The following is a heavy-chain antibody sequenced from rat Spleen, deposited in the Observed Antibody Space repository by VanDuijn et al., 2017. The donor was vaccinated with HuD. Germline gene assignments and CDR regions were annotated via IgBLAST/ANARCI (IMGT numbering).Heavy chain of an antibody. J-gene: IGHJ2*01. CDR1: GFTFRDYG. V-gene: IGHV5-29*01. Sequence: EVQLVESGGGLVQPGRSLKLSCAASGFTFRDYGMAWVRQAPTKGLEWVATISSDGGRNYYRDSVKGRFTISRDNAKSTLYLQIDSLRSADTATYYCARHVYNSYFGYCGQGVMVTVSS. CDR2: ISSDGGRN. CDR3: ARHVYNSYFGY. D-gene: IGHD1-4*01.